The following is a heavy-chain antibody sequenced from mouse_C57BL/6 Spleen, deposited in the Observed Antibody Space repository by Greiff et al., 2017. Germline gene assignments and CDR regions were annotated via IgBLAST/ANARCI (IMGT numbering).Heavy chain of an antibody. D-gene: IGHD2-12*01. CDR2: INPSGGYT. V-gene: IGHV1-7*01. J-gene: IGHJ4*01. CDR1: GYTFTSYW. CDR3: ARVHVSCYEIDY. Sequence: VQLQQSGAELVKPGASVKLSCKASGYTFTSYWMQWVKQRPGQGLEWIGEINPSGGYTNYNQKFKDKATLTEDTSSSTAYMQLSSLTYEDSAVYYCARVHVSCYEIDYWGQGTTVTVSS.